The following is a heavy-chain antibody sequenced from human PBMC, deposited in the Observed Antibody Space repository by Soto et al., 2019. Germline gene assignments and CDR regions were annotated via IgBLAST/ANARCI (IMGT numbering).Heavy chain of an antibody. CDR1: GFTFIHAW. CDR2: IKSKADGETK. CDR3: CVVKRLDQYSTSGYWFDP. Sequence: GSLRLSCAASGFTFIHAWISLCRHSPCKWLEWVGRIKSKADGETKDYGAPVRGRFTISRDDAKDTLYLQMNSLRIEDTAVYYCCVVKRLDQYSTSGYWFDPWGPGTLVTVSS. J-gene: IGHJ5*02. D-gene: IGHD2-15*01. V-gene: IGHV3-15*01.